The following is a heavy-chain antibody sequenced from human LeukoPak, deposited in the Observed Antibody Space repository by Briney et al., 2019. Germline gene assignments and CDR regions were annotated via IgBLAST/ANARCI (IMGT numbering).Heavy chain of an antibody. D-gene: IGHD3-10*01. CDR3: ARGPRDYYGSGSYYKVIDY. CDR1: GFTFSSYE. V-gene: IGHV3-48*03. Sequence: GGSLRLSCAASGFTFSSYEMNWVRQAPGKGLEWVSYISSSGSTIYYADSVKGRFTISRDNAKNSLYLQMNSLRAEDTAVYYCARGPRDYYGSGSYYKVIDYWGQGTLVTVSS. J-gene: IGHJ4*02. CDR2: ISSSGSTI.